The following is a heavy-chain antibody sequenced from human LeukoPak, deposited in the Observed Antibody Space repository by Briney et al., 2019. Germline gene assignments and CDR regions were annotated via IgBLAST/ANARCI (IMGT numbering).Heavy chain of an antibody. V-gene: IGHV1-18*01. Sequence: QGLEWMGWIGAYKANTNFARILQGRVTMTTDTSTSTAYMELRSLRSDDTAVYYCATGGVWGERRGFKYWGQGTLVTVSS. CDR2: IGAYKANT. D-gene: IGHD3-16*01. J-gene: IGHJ4*02. CDR3: ATGGVWGERRGFKY.